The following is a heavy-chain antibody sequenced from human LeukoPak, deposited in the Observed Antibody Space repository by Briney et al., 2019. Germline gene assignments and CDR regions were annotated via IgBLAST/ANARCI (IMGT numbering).Heavy chain of an antibody. CDR2: INPNSGGT. CDR3: AREGWYGSGCMLLVNCYYGIDV. D-gene: IGHD3-10*01. V-gene: IGHV1-2*02. CDR1: GYTFTGYY. J-gene: IGHJ6*02. Sequence: ASVKVSCKASGYTFTGYYMHWVRQAPGQGLEWMGWINPNSGGTNYAQKFQGRVTMTRDTSISTAYMELSRLRSDDTAVYYCAREGWYGSGCMLLVNCYYGIDVWGQGTTVTVSS.